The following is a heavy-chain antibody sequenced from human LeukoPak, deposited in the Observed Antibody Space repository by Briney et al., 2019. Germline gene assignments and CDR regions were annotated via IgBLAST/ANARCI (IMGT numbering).Heavy chain of an antibody. CDR3: ARDLGRYYYDRTLPEY. CDR1: GFTFRNYY. D-gene: IGHD3-22*01. CDR2: IKQDGSEK. Sequence: GGSLRLSCAASGFTFRNYYMSWVRQAPGKGLEGVANIKQDGSEKYYVDSVKGRFTISRDKSKNTLYLQMNSLRAEDTAVYYCARDLGRYYYDRTLPEYWGQGTLVTVSS. V-gene: IGHV3-7*01. J-gene: IGHJ4*02.